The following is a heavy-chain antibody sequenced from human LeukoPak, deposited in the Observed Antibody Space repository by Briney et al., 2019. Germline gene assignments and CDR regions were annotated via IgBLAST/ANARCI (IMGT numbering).Heavy chain of an antibody. Sequence: SETLSLTCTVSGGSISSYYWSWIRQPAGKGLEWIGRIYTSGGTNYNPSLKSRVTMSVDTSKNQFSLKLSSVTAADTAVYYCARSRYCSSTSCYHFDYWGQGTLVTVSS. CDR2: IYTSGGT. J-gene: IGHJ4*02. D-gene: IGHD2-2*01. CDR3: ARSRYCSSTSCYHFDY. V-gene: IGHV4-4*07. CDR1: GGSISSYY.